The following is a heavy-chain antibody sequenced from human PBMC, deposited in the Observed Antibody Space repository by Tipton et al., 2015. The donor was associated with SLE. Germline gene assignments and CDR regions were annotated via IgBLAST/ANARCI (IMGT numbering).Heavy chain of an antibody. CDR3: ARGVPTSVAAADWFDP. CDR1: GGSFSGYC. D-gene: IGHD6-13*01. J-gene: IGHJ5*02. Sequence: TLSLTCAVYGGSFSGYCWSWIRQPPGKGLEWIGEINHSGSTNYNPSLKSRVTISVDTSKNQFSLKLSSVTAADTAVYYCARGVPTSVAAADWFDPWGQGTLVTVSS. CDR2: INHSGST. V-gene: IGHV4-34*01.